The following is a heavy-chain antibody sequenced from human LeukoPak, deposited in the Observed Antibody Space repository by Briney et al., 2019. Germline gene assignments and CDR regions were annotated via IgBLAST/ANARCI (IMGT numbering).Heavy chain of an antibody. CDR2: INHSGST. CDR1: GGSFSGYY. Sequence: SETLSLTCAVYGGSFSGYYWSWIRQPPGKGLEWIGEINHSGSTNYNPSLKSRVTISVDTSKNQFSLKLSSVTAADTAVYYCARALIIHTMIVVVRDAFDIWGQGTMVTVSS. V-gene: IGHV4-34*01. J-gene: IGHJ3*02. D-gene: IGHD3-22*01. CDR3: ARALIIHTMIVVVRDAFDI.